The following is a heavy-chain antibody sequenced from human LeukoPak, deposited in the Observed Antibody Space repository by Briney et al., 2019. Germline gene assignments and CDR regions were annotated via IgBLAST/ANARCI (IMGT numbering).Heavy chain of an antibody. Sequence: SETLSLTCTVSGGSISNYYWSWIRQPPGKGLEWIGYIYYSGSTNYNPSLKSRVTISVDTSSNQFSLKLSSVTAADTAVYYCARQYYYGSGSSGFDYWGQGTLVTVSS. D-gene: IGHD3-10*01. CDR1: GGSISNYY. V-gene: IGHV4-59*08. CDR3: ARQYYYGSGSSGFDY. J-gene: IGHJ4*02. CDR2: IYYSGST.